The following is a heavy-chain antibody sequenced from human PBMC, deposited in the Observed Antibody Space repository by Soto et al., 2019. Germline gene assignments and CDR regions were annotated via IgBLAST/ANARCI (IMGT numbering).Heavy chain of an antibody. CDR3: ARERDSSGWYTSYYFDY. V-gene: IGHV6-1*01. D-gene: IGHD6-19*01. J-gene: IGHJ4*02. CDR1: GDSVSSNSAA. Sequence: QSQTLSLTCAISGDSVSSNSAAWNWIRQSPSRGLEWLGRTYYRSKWYNDYAVSVKSRITINPDTSKNQFSLQLNSVTPEDTAVYYCARERDSSGWYTSYYFDYWGQGTLVTVSS. CDR2: TYYRSKWYN.